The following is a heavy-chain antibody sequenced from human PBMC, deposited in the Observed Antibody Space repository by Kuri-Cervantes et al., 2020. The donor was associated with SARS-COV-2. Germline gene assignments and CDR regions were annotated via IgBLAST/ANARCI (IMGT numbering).Heavy chain of an antibody. CDR1: GGTFSSYA. D-gene: IGHD6-19*01. J-gene: IGHJ5*02. CDR3: ATGPAVAGTGVWFDP. Sequence: SVKVSCKASGGTFSSYAISWVRQAPGQGLEWMGGTIPIFGTANYAQKFQGRVTITADESTSTAYMELSSLRSEDTAVYYCATGPAVAGTGVWFDPWGQGTLVTVSS. V-gene: IGHV1-69*13. CDR2: TIPIFGTA.